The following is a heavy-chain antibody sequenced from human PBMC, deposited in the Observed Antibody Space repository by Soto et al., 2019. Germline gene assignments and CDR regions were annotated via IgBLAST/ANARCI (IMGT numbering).Heavy chain of an antibody. D-gene: IGHD2-15*01. CDR3: AGAMVVVAPGAFDI. J-gene: IGHJ3*02. Sequence: QVQLVQSGAEVKKPGSSVKVSCQAAGGTFNTYSINWVRQAPGQGLEWMGRIIPIVGIAKYAQKFQGRVAITADKSKSTAYMMEVNSLRPEDTAMYYCAGAMVVVAPGAFDIWGQGTMVTVSS. CDR2: IIPIVGIA. CDR1: GGTFNTYS. V-gene: IGHV1-69*02.